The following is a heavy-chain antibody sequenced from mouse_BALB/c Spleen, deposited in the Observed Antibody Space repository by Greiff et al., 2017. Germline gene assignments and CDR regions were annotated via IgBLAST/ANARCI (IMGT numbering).Heavy chain of an antibody. CDR1: GYTFTSYW. V-gene: IGHV1-7*01. Sequence: VQLVESGAELAKPGASVKMSCKASGYTFTSYWMHWVKQRPGQGLEWIGSINPSTGYTEYNQKFKDKATLTADKSSSTAYMQLSSLTSEDSAVYYCAREIYYGSSYYAMDYWGQGTSVTVSS. D-gene: IGHD1-1*01. CDR2: INPSTGYT. J-gene: IGHJ4*01. CDR3: AREIYYGSSYYAMDY.